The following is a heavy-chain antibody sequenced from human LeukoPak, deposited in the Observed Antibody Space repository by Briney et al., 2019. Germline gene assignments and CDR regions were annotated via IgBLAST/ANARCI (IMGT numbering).Heavy chain of an antibody. CDR3: ARDMNWGSGAFDI. D-gene: IGHD7-27*01. J-gene: IGHJ3*02. V-gene: IGHV3-66*01. CDR2: LYRDGPT. Sequence: GGSLRLSCAASGFTVSNNYMSWVRQAPGKGLEWVSVLYRDGPTYYADSVKDRFTISRDNAKNSLYLQMNSLRAEDTAVYYCARDMNWGSGAFDIWGQGTMVTVSS. CDR1: GFTVSNNY.